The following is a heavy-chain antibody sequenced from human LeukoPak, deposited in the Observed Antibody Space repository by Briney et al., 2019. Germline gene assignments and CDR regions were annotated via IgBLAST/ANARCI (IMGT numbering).Heavy chain of an antibody. CDR3: ATSHQDYAFWSAYFY. CDR1: GGTFSSYA. J-gene: IGHJ4*02. V-gene: IGHV1-69*05. D-gene: IGHD3-3*01. CDR2: IIPIFGTA. Sequence: VSSVKVSCKASGGTFSSYAISWVRQAPGQGLEWMGRIIPIFGTANYAQKFQGRVTITTDESTSTAYMELSSLRSEDTAVYYCATSHQDYAFWSAYFYWGQGTLVTVSS.